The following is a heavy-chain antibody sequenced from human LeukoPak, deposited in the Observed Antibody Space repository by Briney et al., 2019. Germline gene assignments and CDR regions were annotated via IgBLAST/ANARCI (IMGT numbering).Heavy chain of an antibody. CDR3: AANRGGGNWFDP. Sequence: GGSLRLSCAASGFTFSSYWMHWVRQAPGKGLVWVSRINSDGSSTSYADSVKGRFTISRDNAKNTLYLQLNSLRAEDTAFYYCAANRGGGNWFDPWGQGTLVTVSS. D-gene: IGHD2/OR15-2a*01. V-gene: IGHV3-74*01. CDR2: INSDGSST. J-gene: IGHJ5*02. CDR1: GFTFSSYW.